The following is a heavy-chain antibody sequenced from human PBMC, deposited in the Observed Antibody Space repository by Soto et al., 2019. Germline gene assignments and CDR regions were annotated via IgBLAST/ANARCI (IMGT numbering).Heavy chain of an antibody. V-gene: IGHV4-30-2*01. CDR1: GGSISSGGYS. CDR2: IYHSGST. D-gene: IGHD5-12*01. Sequence: SETLSLTCAVSGGSISSGGYSWSWIRQPPGKGLEWIGYIYHSGSTYYNPSLKSRVTISVDRSKNQFSLKLSSVTAADTAVYYCARARYSGYDRGYYFDYWGQGTLVTVSS. CDR3: ARARYSGYDRGYYFDY. J-gene: IGHJ4*02.